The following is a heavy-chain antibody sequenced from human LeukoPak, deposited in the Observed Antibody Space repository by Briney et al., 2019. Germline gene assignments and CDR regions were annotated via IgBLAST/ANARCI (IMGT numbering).Heavy chain of an antibody. CDR1: GFTVSRNY. Sequence: GGSLRLSCAAPGFTVSRNYMGWVRQAPGKGLEWVSIINTDGSANHADSVKGRFTISRDNSKNTLYLQMNNLRAEDAAVYYCASRSVSSRYGDFDYWGQGTLVTVSS. V-gene: IGHV3-53*01. D-gene: IGHD6-25*01. J-gene: IGHJ4*02. CDR3: ASRSVSSRYGDFDY. CDR2: INTDGSA.